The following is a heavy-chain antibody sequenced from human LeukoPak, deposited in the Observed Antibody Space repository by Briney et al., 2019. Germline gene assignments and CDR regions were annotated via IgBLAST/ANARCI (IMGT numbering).Heavy chain of an antibody. CDR1: GGSISSGSYY. J-gene: IGHJ5*02. CDR2: IYTSGST. CDR3: ARRGGYYGSGSVNYNWFDP. V-gene: IGHV4-61*02. Sequence: SETLSLTCTVSGGSISSGSYYWSWIRQPAGKGLEWIGRIYTSGSTNYNPSLKSRVTISVDTSKNQFSLKLSSVTAADTAVYYCARRGGYYGSGSVNYNWFDPWGQGTLVTVSS. D-gene: IGHD3-10*01.